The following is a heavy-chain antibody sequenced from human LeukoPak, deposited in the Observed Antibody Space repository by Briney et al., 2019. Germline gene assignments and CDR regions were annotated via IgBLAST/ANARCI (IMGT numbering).Heavy chain of an antibody. V-gene: IGHV3-48*01. CDR3: ARGDYGDYWNYYYMDV. CDR2: ISNTSSTI. CDR1: GFTFSSYG. D-gene: IGHD4-17*01. J-gene: IGHJ6*03. Sequence: PGGSLRLSCAASGFTFSSYGMHWVRQAPGKGLEWVSYISNTSSTIYYADSVKGRFTISRDTAKNSLYLQMNSLRAEDTAVYSCARGDYGDYWNYYYMDVWGKGTTVTVSS.